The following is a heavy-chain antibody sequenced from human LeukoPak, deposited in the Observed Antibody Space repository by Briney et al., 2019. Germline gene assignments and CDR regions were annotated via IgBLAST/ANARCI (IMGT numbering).Heavy chain of an antibody. CDR2: INPNSGGT. Sequence: ASVKVSCKASGYTSTGYYMHWVRQAPGQGLEWMGWINPNSGGTNYAQKFQGRVTMTRDTSISTAYMELSRLRSDDTAVYYCARVRVTMVRGVHDNWFDPWGQGTLVTVSS. D-gene: IGHD3-10*01. CDR1: GYTSTGYY. CDR3: ARVRVTMVRGVHDNWFDP. V-gene: IGHV1-2*02. J-gene: IGHJ5*02.